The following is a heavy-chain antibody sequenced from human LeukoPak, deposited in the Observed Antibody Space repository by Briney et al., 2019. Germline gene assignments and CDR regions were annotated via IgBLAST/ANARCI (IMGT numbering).Heavy chain of an antibody. Sequence: SETLSLTCAVYGGSFSGYYWSWIRQPPGKGLEWIVEINHSGSTNYNPSLKSRVTISVDTSKKQFSLKLSSVTAADTAVYYCARGGGLPDSSSSSRRYYYYYYVDVWGKGTTVTVSS. CDR1: GGSFSGYY. D-gene: IGHD6-6*01. CDR3: ARGGGLPDSSSSSRRYYYYYYVDV. V-gene: IGHV4-34*01. CDR2: INHSGST. J-gene: IGHJ6*03.